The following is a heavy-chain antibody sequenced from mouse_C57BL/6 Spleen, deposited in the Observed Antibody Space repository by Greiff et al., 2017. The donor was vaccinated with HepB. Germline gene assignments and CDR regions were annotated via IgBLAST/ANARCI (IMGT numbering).Heavy chain of an antibody. CDR1: GYTFTDYY. CDR2: INPYNGGT. J-gene: IGHJ3*01. V-gene: IGHV1-19*01. CDR3: ARSDYSNYVGFAY. Sequence: EVQLQQSGPVLVKPGASVKMSCKASGYTFTDYYMNWVKQSHGKSLEWIGVINPYNGGTSYNQKFKGKATLTVDKSSSTAYMELNSLTSEDSAVYYCARSDYSNYVGFAYWGQGTLVTVSA. D-gene: IGHD2-5*01.